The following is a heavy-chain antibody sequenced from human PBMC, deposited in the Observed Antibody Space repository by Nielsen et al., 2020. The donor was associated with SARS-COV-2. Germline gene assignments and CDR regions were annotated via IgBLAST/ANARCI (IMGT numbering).Heavy chain of an antibody. J-gene: IGHJ4*02. Sequence: ASVKVSCKASGYTFTGYYMHWVRQAPGQGLEWMGIINPSGGSTSYAQKFQGRVTMTRDTSTSTVYMELSSLRSEDTAVYCCARAGERITIFGVVTPQYYFDYWGQVSLVTVSS. D-gene: IGHD3-3*01. CDR3: ARAGERITIFGVVTPQYYFDY. V-gene: IGHV1-46*01. CDR2: INPSGGST. CDR1: GYTFTGYY.